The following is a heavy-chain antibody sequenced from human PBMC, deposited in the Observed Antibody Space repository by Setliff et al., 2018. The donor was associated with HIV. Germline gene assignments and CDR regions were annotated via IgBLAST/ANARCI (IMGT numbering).Heavy chain of an antibody. D-gene: IGHD1-26*01. CDR1: GGSFISYY. Sequence: SETLSLTCAVYGGSFISYYWTWIRQPPGKGLEWIGEINHSGSTNYNPSLKSRVTISVETSKNQFSLKLTSVTAADTAVYYCARDRGSGSWFDFWGQGTLVTVSS. V-gene: IGHV4-34*01. CDR3: ARDRGSGSWFDF. J-gene: IGHJ4*02. CDR2: INHSGST.